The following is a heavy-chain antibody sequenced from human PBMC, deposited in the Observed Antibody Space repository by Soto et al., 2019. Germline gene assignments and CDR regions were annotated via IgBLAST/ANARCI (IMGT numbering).Heavy chain of an antibody. V-gene: IGHV3-30*18. CDR1: GFTFSSYG. Sequence: QVQLVESGGGVVQPGRSLRLSCAASGFTFSSYGMHWVRQAPGTGLEWVAVISYDGSNKYYADSVKGRFTISRDNSKNTLYLQMNRLRAEDTAVYYCAKEGGCSSTSCYYYYGMDVWGQGTTVTVSS. CDR2: ISYDGSNK. CDR3: AKEGGCSSTSCYYYYGMDV. D-gene: IGHD2-2*01. J-gene: IGHJ6*02.